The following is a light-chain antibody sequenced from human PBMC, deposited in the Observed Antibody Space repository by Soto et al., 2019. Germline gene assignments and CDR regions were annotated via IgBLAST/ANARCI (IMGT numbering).Light chain of an antibody. CDR2: GGS. CDR3: QQYGSAPLS. J-gene: IGKJ4*01. Sequence: EVVVTQSPDTLSLSPGERATLSCRATHFVASGYLAWYQQKPGQAPRLVIYGGSRRVTGIPDRFRGTGSGTDFTLTISNLEAEDSAVYHCQQYGSAPLSFGGGTKLEIK. V-gene: IGKV3-20*01. CDR1: HFVASGY.